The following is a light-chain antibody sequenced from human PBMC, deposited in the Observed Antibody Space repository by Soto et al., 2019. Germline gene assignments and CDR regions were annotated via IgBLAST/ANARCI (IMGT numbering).Light chain of an antibody. CDR1: QSVSSN. V-gene: IGKV3-15*01. Sequence: EIVMTQSPATLSVSPGERATLSCRASQSVSSNLAWYQQKPGQAPRLLIYGASTRATGIPAGFTGSRSGTEFTLTISSLQSEDFAVYYCQQYDNWPQTFGQGTNVEIK. CDR2: GAS. J-gene: IGKJ1*01. CDR3: QQYDNWPQT.